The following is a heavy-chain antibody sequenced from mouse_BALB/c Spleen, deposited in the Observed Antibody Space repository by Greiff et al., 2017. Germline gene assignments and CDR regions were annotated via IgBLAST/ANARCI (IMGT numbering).Heavy chain of an antibody. J-gene: IGHJ4*01. CDR1: GFTFSDYY. Sequence: EVMLVESGGGLVKPGGSLKLSCAASGFTFSDYYMYWVRQTPEKRLEWVATISDGGSYTYSPDSVKGRFTISRDNAKNNLYLQMSSLKSEDTAMYYCARGPIPVYAMDCWGQGTSVTVSS. V-gene: IGHV5-4*02. CDR3: ARGPIPVYAMDC. CDR2: ISDGGSYT.